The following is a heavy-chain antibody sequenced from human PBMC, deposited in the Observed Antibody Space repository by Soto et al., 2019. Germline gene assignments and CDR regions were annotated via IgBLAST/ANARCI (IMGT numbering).Heavy chain of an antibody. J-gene: IGHJ5*02. D-gene: IGHD6-6*01. V-gene: IGHV3-23*01. CDR2: ISGSGGST. Sequence: LRLSCAASGFTFSSYAMSWVRQAPGKGLEWVSAISGSGGSTYYADSVKGRFTISRDNSKNTLYLQMNSLRAEDTAVYYCARTEYSSSSLWFDPWGQGTLVTVSS. CDR1: GFTFSSYA. CDR3: ARTEYSSSSLWFDP.